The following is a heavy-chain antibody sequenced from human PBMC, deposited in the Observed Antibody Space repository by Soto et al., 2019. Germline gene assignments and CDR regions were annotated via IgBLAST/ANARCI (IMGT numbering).Heavy chain of an antibody. D-gene: IGHD3-16*01. CDR3: ARQLTFGPSYDY. Sequence: QVQLVQSGAEVKMPGASVRVSCKASGYTFTTYTLYWVRQAPGQRLEWMGWITGGKGDSKSSQTFQGRVTITRDTSAITAYMELSSLTSEDTAVYYCARQLTFGPSYDYWGQGTLVTVSS. J-gene: IGHJ4*02. V-gene: IGHV1-3*01. CDR2: ITGGKGDS. CDR1: GYTFTTYT.